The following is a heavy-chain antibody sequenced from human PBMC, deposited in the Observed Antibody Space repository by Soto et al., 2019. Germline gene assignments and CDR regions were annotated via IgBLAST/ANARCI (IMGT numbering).Heavy chain of an antibody. V-gene: IGHV4-59*01. CDR3: ARETPAEGAFDL. CDR2: IYSSGTT. CDR1: GGSISNYY. J-gene: IGHJ3*01. Sequence: QVQLQESGPGLVKPSETLSLTCFVSGGSISNYYWTWVRQPPGKGLEWIGYIYSSGTTDYNPSLESRVTISVDMSKNQFSLKLNSVTAADTALYYCARETPAEGAFDLWGRGTIVSVSS.